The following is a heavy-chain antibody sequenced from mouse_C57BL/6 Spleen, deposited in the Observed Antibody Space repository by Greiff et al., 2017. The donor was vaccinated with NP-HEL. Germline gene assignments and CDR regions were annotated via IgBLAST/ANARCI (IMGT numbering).Heavy chain of an antibody. Sequence: EVKVEESGEGLVKPGGSLKLSCAASGFTFSSYAMSWVRQTPEKRLEWVAYISSGGDYIYYADTVKGRFTISRDNARNTLYLQMSSLKSEDTAMYYCTRGNWDYAMDYWGQGTSVTVSS. CDR1: GFTFSSYA. J-gene: IGHJ4*01. CDR2: ISSGGDYI. V-gene: IGHV5-9-1*02. CDR3: TRGNWDYAMDY. D-gene: IGHD4-1*01.